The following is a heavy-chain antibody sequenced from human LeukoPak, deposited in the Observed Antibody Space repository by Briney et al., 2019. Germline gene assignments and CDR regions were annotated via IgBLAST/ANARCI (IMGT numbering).Heavy chain of an antibody. CDR2: IFYSGST. CDR3: ARWAVVVAATGGWFDP. V-gene: IGHV4-39*01. J-gene: IGHJ5*02. CDR1: GGSISTSSYY. D-gene: IGHD2-15*01. Sequence: SETLSLTCTVSGGSISTSSYYWGWVRQPPGKGLEWIGNIFYSGSTYYNPSLKSRVTISVDTSKNQFSLKLSSVTAADTAVYYCARWAVVVAATGGWFDPWGQGTLVTVSS.